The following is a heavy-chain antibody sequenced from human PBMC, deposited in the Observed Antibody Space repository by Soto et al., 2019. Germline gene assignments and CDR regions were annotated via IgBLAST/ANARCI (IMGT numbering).Heavy chain of an antibody. CDR3: ARTSMVRGGYYYYYGMDV. V-gene: IGHV5-51*01. CDR1: GCSFTSYW. CDR2: IYPGDSDT. J-gene: IGHJ6*02. D-gene: IGHD3-10*01. Sequence: GESLKISCKGSGCSFTSYWIGWVRQMPGKGLEWMGIIYPGDSDTRHSPSFQGQVTISADKSISTAYLQWSSLKASDTAMYYCARTSMVRGGYYYYYGMDVWGQGTTVTVSS.